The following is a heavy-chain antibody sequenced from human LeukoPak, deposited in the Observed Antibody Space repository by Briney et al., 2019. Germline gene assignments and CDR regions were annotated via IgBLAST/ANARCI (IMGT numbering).Heavy chain of an antibody. V-gene: IGHV3-30*18. J-gene: IGHJ4*02. CDR1: RFTFSSYG. CDR2: ISYDGSNK. D-gene: IGHD6-19*01. CDR3: AKAYSRYSSGWYFGDY. Sequence: GGSLRLSCAASRFTFSSYGMHWVRQAPGKGLEWVAVISYDGSNKYYADSVKGRFTISRDNSKNTLYLQMNSLRAEDTAVYYCAKAYSRYSSGWYFGDYWGQGTLVTVSS.